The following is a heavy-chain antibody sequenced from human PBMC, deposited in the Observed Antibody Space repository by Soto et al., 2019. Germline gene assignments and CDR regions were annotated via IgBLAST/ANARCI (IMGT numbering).Heavy chain of an antibody. D-gene: IGHD1-1*01. Sequence: EVQLLESGGGLVQPGGSLRLSCAASGFTFSSYAMSWVRQAPGTGLEWVSGISGNGGSTYYADSVKGRFTISRDNSKNTVYLQMNSLRAEDTAVYYCAKGTQKFDYWGQGTLVTVSS. CDR3: AKGTQKFDY. J-gene: IGHJ4*02. V-gene: IGHV3-23*01. CDR2: ISGNGGST. CDR1: GFTFSSYA.